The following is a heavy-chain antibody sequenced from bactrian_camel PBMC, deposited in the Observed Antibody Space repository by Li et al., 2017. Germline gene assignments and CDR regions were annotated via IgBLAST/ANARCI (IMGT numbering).Heavy chain of an antibody. CDR1: GFTASKYC. Sequence: QLVESGGGSVQAGGSLRLSCEFSGFTASKYCLGWFRQDPGKEREGVAMFHPSGDSTYYSDSVKDRFSISVDNAKKAVYLQMDSLKPEDTAMYYCAADRNGGFCYDSYLAKFGTWGQGTQVTVS. D-gene: IGHD3*01. CDR2: FHPSGDST. V-gene: IGHV3S29*01. CDR3: AADRNGGFCYDSYLAKFGT. J-gene: IGHJ4*01.